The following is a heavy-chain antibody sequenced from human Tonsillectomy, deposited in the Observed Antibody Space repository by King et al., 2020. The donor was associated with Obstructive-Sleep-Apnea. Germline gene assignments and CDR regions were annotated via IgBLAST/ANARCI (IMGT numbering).Heavy chain of an antibody. Sequence: VQLVESGAEARKPGESLKISCKGSGYSFATYWIGWVRQMPGKGLEFMGIIYPGDSDTRYRPSFQVQVTISADKSISTAYLQWSSLKASDTAMHYCARGDRRFSYGPVYYFDYWGQGTLVTVSS. CDR2: IYPGDSDT. J-gene: IGHJ4*02. CDR3: ARGDRRFSYGPVYYFDY. V-gene: IGHV5-51*01. D-gene: IGHD5-18*01. CDR1: GYSFATYW.